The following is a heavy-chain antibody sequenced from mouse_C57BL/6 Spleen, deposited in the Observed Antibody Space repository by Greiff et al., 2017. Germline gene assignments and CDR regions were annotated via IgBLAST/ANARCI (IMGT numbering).Heavy chain of an antibody. CDR2: IYPGDGDT. Sequence: VQLQASGPELVKPGASVKISCKASGYAFSSSWMNWVKQRPGKGLEWIGRIYPGDGDTNYNGKFKGKATLTADKSSSTAYMQLSSLTSEDSAVYFCARGSSYFDYWGQGTTLTVSS. J-gene: IGHJ2*01. D-gene: IGHD1-1*01. CDR3: ARGSSYFDY. V-gene: IGHV1-82*01. CDR1: GYAFSSSW.